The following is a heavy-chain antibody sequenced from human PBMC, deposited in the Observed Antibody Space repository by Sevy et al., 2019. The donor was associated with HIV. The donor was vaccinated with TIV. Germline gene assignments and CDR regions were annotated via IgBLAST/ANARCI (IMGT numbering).Heavy chain of an antibody. J-gene: IGHJ2*01. V-gene: IGHV4-4*07. D-gene: IGHD1-26*01. Sequence: SETLSLTCTVSGGSISGTYWTWIRQPAGKGLEWIGTFYSSGNTDCNPSLKSRVTMSVDTSKNQFSLNLSSVTAADTAVYYCARPSYTGSSFWYFDLWGRGTLVTVSS. CDR2: FYSSGNT. CDR3: ARPSYTGSSFWYFDL. CDR1: GGSISGTY.